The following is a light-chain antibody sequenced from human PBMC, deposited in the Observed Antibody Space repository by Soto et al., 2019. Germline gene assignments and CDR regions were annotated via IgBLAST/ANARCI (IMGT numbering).Light chain of an antibody. CDR2: AAS. CDR3: QQYGKT. V-gene: IGKV3-20*01. CDR1: QSISSSY. J-gene: IGKJ1*01. Sequence: EIVLTQSPGTLSLSPGERATLSCRASQSISSSYLAWYQQKPGQAPRLLIYAASSRATGIPDRFSGRGSRTDFTLTISRLEPEDFAVYYCQQYGKTFGQGTKVEIK.